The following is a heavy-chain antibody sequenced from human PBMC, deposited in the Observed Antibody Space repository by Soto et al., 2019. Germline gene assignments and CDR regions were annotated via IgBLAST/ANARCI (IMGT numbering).Heavy chain of an antibody. Sequence: ASVKVSCKASGYTLTSYYMHWVRQAPGQGLEWTGIINPSGGSTSYAQKFQGWVTMTRDTSISTAYMELSRLRSDDTAVYYCAREFVGINALDYWGQGTLVTVSS. CDR3: AREFVGINALDY. CDR2: INPSGGST. J-gene: IGHJ4*02. V-gene: IGHV1-46*01. CDR1: GYTLTSYY. D-gene: IGHD2-8*01.